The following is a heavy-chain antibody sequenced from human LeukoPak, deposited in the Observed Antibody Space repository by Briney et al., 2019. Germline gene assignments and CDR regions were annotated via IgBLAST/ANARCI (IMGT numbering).Heavy chain of an antibody. Sequence: GGSLRLSCAASGFTVSSNYMSWVRQAPGKGLEWVSSISSSSSYIYYADSVKGRFTISRDNAKNSLYLQMNSLRAEDTAVYYCARDPRPDIVGATHDYWGQGTLVTVSS. J-gene: IGHJ4*02. CDR3: ARDPRPDIVGATHDY. V-gene: IGHV3-21*01. CDR1: GFTVSSNY. CDR2: ISSSSSYI. D-gene: IGHD1-26*01.